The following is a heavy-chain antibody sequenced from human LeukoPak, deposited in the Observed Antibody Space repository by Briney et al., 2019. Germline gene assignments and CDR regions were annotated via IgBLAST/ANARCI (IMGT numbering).Heavy chain of an antibody. J-gene: IGHJ6*02. CDR2: IYYSGST. CDR3: ARQAMPTSYYYYGMDV. D-gene: IGHD2-2*01. CDR1: GGSISSYY. Sequence: SETLSLTCTVSGGSISSYYWSWIRQPPGKGLEWIGYIYYSGSTNYNPSLKSRVTTSVDTSKNQFSLKLSSVTAADTAVYYCARQAMPTSYYYYGMDVWGQGTTVTVSS. V-gene: IGHV4-59*08.